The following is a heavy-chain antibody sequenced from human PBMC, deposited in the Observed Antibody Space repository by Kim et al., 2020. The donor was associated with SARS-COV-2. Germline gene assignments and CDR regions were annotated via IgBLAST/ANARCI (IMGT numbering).Heavy chain of an antibody. CDR3: ARRGASAGFDY. J-gene: IGHJ4*02. CDR2: T. Sequence: TRYSPSFQGQVTISADKSISTAYLQWSSLKASDTAMYYCARRGASAGFDYWGQGTLVTVSS. D-gene: IGHD6-13*01. V-gene: IGHV5-51*01.